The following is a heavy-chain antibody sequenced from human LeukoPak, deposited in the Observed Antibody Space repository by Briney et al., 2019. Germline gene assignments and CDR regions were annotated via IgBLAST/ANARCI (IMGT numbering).Heavy chain of an antibody. CDR1: GFTFRSYW. CDR2: INGDGSST. V-gene: IGHV3-74*01. Sequence: PGGSLRLSCAASGFTFRSYWMHCVRQAPGKGLVWVSRINGDGSSTSYEDSVKGRFTISRDNAKNTLYLQMKSLRAEDTAVYYCARDTRYGDGYKYWGQGTLVTVSS. D-gene: IGHD5-24*01. CDR3: ARDTRYGDGYKY. J-gene: IGHJ4*02.